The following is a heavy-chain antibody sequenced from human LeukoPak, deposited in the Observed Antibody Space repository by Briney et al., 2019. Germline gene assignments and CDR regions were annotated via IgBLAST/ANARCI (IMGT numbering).Heavy chain of an antibody. D-gene: IGHD6-19*01. CDR2: ISSSSSYI. Sequence: PGGSLRLSCAASGFTFSSYSMNWVRQAPGKGLEWVSSISSSSSYIYYADSVKGRFTISRDNAKNSLYLQMNSLSAEDTAVYYCASGDYDGIAVAQRPPFWGQGTLVTVSS. CDR1: GFTFSSYS. CDR3: ASGDYDGIAVAQRPPF. J-gene: IGHJ4*02. V-gene: IGHV3-21*01.